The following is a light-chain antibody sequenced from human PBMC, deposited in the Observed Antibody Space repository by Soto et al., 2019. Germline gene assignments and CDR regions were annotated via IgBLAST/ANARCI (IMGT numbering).Light chain of an antibody. CDR2: EDS. V-gene: IGLV3-21*02. CDR1: NIGSKR. CDR3: QVWDSTSDLAV. J-gene: IGLJ1*01. Sequence: SYELTQPTSVSVAPGQTARMTCGGNNIGSKRVQWYQHKAGQAPVMVVYEDSDRPSGIPERFSGSNSGNTATLTISRVEAGDEADYYCQVWDSTSDLAVFGTGTKLTVL.